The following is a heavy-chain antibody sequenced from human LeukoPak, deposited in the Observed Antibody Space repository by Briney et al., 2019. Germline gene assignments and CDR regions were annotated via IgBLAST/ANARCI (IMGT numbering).Heavy chain of an antibody. CDR1: GYTFTSYA. V-gene: IGHV1-46*01. D-gene: IGHD3-22*01. CDR2: INPSGGST. CDR3: ARAGWGYYYDSSGIYYFDY. J-gene: IGHJ4*02. Sequence: ASVKVSCKASGYTFTSYAMNWVRQAPGQGLEWMGIINPSGGSTSYAQKFQGRVTMTRDMSTSTVYMGLSSLRSEDTAVYYCARAGWGYYYDSSGIYYFDYWGQGTLVTVSS.